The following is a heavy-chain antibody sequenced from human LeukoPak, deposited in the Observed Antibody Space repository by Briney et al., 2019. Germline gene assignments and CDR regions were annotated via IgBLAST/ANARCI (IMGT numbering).Heavy chain of an antibody. CDR3: ATTRKYYYDSSGYYGY. J-gene: IGHJ4*02. D-gene: IGHD3-22*01. Sequence: GGSLRLSCAASGFTFSSYWMHWVRQAPGKGLVWVSRINSDGSSTSYADSVKGRFTISRDNAKNTLYLQMNSLRAEDTAVYYCATTRKYYYDSSGYYGYWGQGTLVTVSS. CDR2: INSDGSST. V-gene: IGHV3-74*01. CDR1: GFTFSSYW.